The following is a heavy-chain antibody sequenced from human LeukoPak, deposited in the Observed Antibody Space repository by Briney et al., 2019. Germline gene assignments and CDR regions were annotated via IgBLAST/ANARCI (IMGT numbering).Heavy chain of an antibody. V-gene: IGHV1-8*01. J-gene: IGHJ4*02. CDR1: GYTFTSYD. CDR3: ASSSSGGGEFDY. Sequence: ASVKVSCKASGYTFTSYDINWVRQATGQGLEWMGWMNPNSGNTGYAQKFQGRVTMTRNTSISTAYMELCSLRSEDTAVYYCASSSSGGGEFDYWGQGTLVTVSS. D-gene: IGHD3-16*01. CDR2: MNPNSGNT.